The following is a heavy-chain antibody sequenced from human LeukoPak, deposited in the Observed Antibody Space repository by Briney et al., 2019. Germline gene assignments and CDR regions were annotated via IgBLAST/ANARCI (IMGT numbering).Heavy chain of an antibody. Sequence: PSETLSLTCAVYGGSFSGYYWSWIRQPPGKGLEWIGEINHSGSTSYNPSLKSRVTISVDTSKNQFSLKLSSVTAADTAVYYCARDLGGYSSPFDYWGQGTLVTVSS. CDR1: GGSFSGYY. CDR2: INHSGST. J-gene: IGHJ4*02. V-gene: IGHV4-34*01. D-gene: IGHD6-13*01. CDR3: ARDLGGYSSPFDY.